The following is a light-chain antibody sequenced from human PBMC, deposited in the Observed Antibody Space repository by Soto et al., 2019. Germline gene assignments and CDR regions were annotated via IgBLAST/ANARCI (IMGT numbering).Light chain of an antibody. V-gene: IGKV3-20*01. Sequence: EIVLTQSPGTLSLSPGERATLSCRASQSVSSSSLAWYQQKPGQAPSLLIYGASTRATGILDRFSGSGSGTDFTLTISRLEPEDFAVYYCQHYGSSPRYTFGQGTKLEIK. CDR3: QHYGSSPRYT. J-gene: IGKJ2*01. CDR2: GAS. CDR1: QSVSSSS.